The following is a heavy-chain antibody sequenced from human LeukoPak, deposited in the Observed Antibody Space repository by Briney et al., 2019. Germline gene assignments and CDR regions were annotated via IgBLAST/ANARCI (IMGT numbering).Heavy chain of an antibody. V-gene: IGHV3-30*03. D-gene: IGHD3-3*01. CDR3: AREATWGEWYFNH. Sequence: GGSLRLSCVASGITFSRHGMDWVRQAPGKGLEWVAVIADDGGVKQYADSVKGRFTVSRDNSKSTLYLQMNGLSVEDTAIYYCAREATWGEWYFNHWGQGTPVTVSS. CDR2: IADDGGVK. J-gene: IGHJ4*02. CDR1: GITFSRHG.